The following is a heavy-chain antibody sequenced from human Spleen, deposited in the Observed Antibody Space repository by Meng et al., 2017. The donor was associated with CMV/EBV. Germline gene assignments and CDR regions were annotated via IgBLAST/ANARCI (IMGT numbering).Heavy chain of an antibody. J-gene: IGHJ4*02. D-gene: IGHD2-8*02. Sequence: CAGSGGSITDSYNWWSWVRQPPGKGLEWIGEVSHSGSAKYIPSLKSRVTISIDKTKSHFSLKLTSVTAADTGVYFCARSPGYWSLDYWGQGALVTVSS. CDR3: ARSPGYWSLDY. CDR1: GGSITDSYNW. CDR2: VSHSGSA. V-gene: IGHV4-4*01.